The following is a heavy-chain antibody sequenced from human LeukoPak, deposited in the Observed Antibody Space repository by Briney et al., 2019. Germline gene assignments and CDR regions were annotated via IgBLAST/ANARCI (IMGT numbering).Heavy chain of an antibody. V-gene: IGHV1-2*06. J-gene: IGHJ5*02. D-gene: IGHD1-1*01. CDR1: GYTFTGYY. CDR2: INPNSGGT. CDR3: ARDGWTTYNWFDP. Sequence: ASVKVSCKASGYTFTGYYMHWVRQAPGQGLEWIGRINPNSGGTNYAQKFQGRVTMTRDTSISTAYMELSRLRSGDTAVYYCARDGWTTYNWFDPWGQGTLVTVSS.